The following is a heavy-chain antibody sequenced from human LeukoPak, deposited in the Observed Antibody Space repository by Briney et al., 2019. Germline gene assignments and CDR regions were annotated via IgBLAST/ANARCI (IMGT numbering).Heavy chain of an antibody. D-gene: IGHD3-10*01. Sequence: PGGSLRLSCAASGFNFDDYAMHWVRQAPGKGLEWVSLITWDGDYTYYADSVRGRFTISRDNSENSLYLQMNSLRVEDTALYRCTKGGGSGTNEVIDSWGQGTLVTVSS. V-gene: IGHV3-43D*03. CDR3: TKGGGSGTNEVIDS. CDR1: GFNFDDYA. J-gene: IGHJ5*01. CDR2: ITWDGDYT.